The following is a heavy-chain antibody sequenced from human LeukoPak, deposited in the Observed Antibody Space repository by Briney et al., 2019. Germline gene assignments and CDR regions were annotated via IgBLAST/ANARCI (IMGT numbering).Heavy chain of an antibody. D-gene: IGHD3-22*01. CDR3: ARHDYDSIGYYQYIWFDP. J-gene: IGHJ5*02. Sequence: SETLSLTCTVSGGSISSSSYYWGWIRPPPGKGLGWIGSNYYSGSTYYNPSLKSRITISVDTSKNQFSMKRSSVTAADTAVYYWARHDYDSIGYYQYIWFDPWGQGTLGTVSS. V-gene: IGHV4-39*01. CDR2: NYYSGST. CDR1: GGSISSSSYY.